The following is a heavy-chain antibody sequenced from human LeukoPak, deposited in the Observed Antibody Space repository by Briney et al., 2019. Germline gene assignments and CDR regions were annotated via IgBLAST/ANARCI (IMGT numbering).Heavy chain of an antibody. CDR3: ATAYMSGSSFFDY. Sequence: SETLSLTCTVSGGSISSYYWSWIRQPPGKGLEWIGYIYYSGSTNYNPSLKSRVTISVDTSKNQFSLKLSSVTAADTAVYYCATAYMSGSSFFDYWGQGTLVTVSS. CDR2: IYYSGST. D-gene: IGHD1-26*01. V-gene: IGHV4-59*01. J-gene: IGHJ4*02. CDR1: GGSISSYY.